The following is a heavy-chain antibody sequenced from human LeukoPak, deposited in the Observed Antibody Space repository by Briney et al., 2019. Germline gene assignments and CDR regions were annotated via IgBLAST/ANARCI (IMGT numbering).Heavy chain of an antibody. Sequence: GGSLRLSCAASGFTFDDYAMSWVRQVPGKGLEWVSGTNWNGANTGYVDSVKGRFTISRDNAKNSLQLQMNSLRAEDTAFYYCAKSGDRTSMRFGELNWGQGTLVTVSS. V-gene: IGHV3-20*04. CDR3: AKSGDRTSMRFGELN. D-gene: IGHD3-10*01. J-gene: IGHJ4*02. CDR1: GFTFDDYA. CDR2: TNWNGANT.